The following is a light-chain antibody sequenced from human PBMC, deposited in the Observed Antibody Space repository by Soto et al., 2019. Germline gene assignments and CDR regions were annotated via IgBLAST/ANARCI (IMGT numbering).Light chain of an antibody. CDR2: DAS. Sequence: EIVLTQSPATLSLSPGERATLSCRASQSVSSYLAWYQQKPGQAPRLLIYDASNRATGIPARFSGSGSGTDFTLTISSLEPEDFAVYYCQQRSNCPRGLTFGVGTKVEIK. V-gene: IGKV3-11*01. CDR1: QSVSSY. CDR3: QQRSNCPRGLT. J-gene: IGKJ4*01.